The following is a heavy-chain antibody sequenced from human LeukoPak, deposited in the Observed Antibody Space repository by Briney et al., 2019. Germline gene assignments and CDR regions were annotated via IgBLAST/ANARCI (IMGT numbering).Heavy chain of an antibody. CDR3: ARSLWPEDY. D-gene: IGHD2-21*01. CDR1: GFSFSSYW. CDR2: INQDGNSQ. J-gene: IGHJ4*02. V-gene: IGHV3-7*01. Sequence: SGGSLRLSCEAPGFSFSSYWASWVRQAPGKGLEWVANINQDGNSQNYVDSVRGRFTISKDNAKNSVYLQMNSLRAEDTAVYYCARSLWPEDYWGQGILVTVSS.